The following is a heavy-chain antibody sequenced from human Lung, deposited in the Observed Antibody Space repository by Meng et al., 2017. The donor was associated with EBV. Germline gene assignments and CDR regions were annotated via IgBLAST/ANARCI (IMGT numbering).Heavy chain of an antibody. D-gene: IGHD1-14*01. CDR3: ARDDNGAPDY. V-gene: IGHV7-4-1*02. CDR1: GYIFTRHA. Sequence: VQLVDAVCCLKKPGALVKVSCKDSGYIFTRHAINWLRQAPGQGLEWMGWMNTKTGNTTYAEGFTGRFVFSLDTSVSTAYLQISSLKAEDTAMYYCARDDNGAPDYWGQGTLVTVSS. J-gene: IGHJ4*02. CDR2: MNTKTGNT.